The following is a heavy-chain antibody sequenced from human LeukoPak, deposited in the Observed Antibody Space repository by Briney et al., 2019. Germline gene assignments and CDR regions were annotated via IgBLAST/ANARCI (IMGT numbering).Heavy chain of an antibody. V-gene: IGHV3-72*01. CDR2: TRKKAKGYTT. CDR3: ARAQSDSSGYYYVGDY. D-gene: IGHD3-22*01. CDR1: GFTLSDYY. Sequence: QSGGSLRLSCAASGFTLSDYYMDWVRQAPGQGLEWVARTRKKAKGYTTEYAASVKGRFTISRDDSKNSVDLQMNSLITEDTAVYYCARAQSDSSGYYYVGDYWGQGTLVTVSS. J-gene: IGHJ4*02.